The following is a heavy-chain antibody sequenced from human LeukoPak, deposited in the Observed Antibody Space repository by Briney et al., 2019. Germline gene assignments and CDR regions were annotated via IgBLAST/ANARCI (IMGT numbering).Heavy chain of an antibody. V-gene: IGHV1-69*04. CDR3: ARGEDCSSTSCYSLYGMDV. CDR2: IIPILGIA. D-gene: IGHD2-2*01. CDR1: GGTFSSYA. J-gene: IGHJ6*02. Sequence: SVKVSCKASGGTFSSYAISWVRQAPGQGLEWMGRIIPILGIANYAQKFQGGVTITADKSTSTAYMELSSLRSEDTAVYYCARGEDCSSTSCYSLYGMDVWGQGTTVTVSS.